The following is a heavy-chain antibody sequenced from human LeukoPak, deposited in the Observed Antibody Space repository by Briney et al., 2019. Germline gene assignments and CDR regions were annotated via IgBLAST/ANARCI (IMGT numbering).Heavy chain of an antibody. CDR1: GFTFSTYA. CDR2: ISGSGDST. J-gene: IGHJ4*01. CDR3: AKIGGTFDY. D-gene: IGHD2-15*01. Sequence: GGSLRLSCAASGFTFSTYAMNWVRQAPGKGLQWVSTISGSGDSTYYADSVKGRFTISRDNSKNTLYLQMNSLTAEDRAVYYCAKIGGTFDYWGQGTLVTVSS. V-gene: IGHV3-23*01.